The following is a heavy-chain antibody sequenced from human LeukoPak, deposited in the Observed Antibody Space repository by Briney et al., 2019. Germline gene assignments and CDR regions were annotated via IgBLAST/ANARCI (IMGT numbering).Heavy chain of an antibody. J-gene: IGHJ4*02. D-gene: IGHD6-13*01. Sequence: PGGSLRLSCAASGFTFSSYWMHWVRQAPGKGLVWVPRINSDGSSTSYADSVKGRFTISRDNSKNSLYLQMNSLRTEDTALYYCAKAHLIAAAGYFDYWGQGTLVTVSS. CDR1: GFTFSSYW. CDR3: AKAHLIAAAGYFDY. V-gene: IGHV3-74*01. CDR2: INSDGSST.